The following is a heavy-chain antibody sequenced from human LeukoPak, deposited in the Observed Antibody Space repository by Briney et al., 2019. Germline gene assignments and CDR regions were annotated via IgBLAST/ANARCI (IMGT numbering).Heavy chain of an antibody. V-gene: IGHV4-4*07. D-gene: IGHD3-9*01. J-gene: IGHJ4*02. Sequence: AETLSPTCTVSGGSISSYYWSWIRQPAGKGLEWIGRIYTSGSTNYNPSLKSRVTMSVDTSKNQFSLKLSSVTAADTAVYYCARLGLTYFDWLFDYWGQGTLVTVSS. CDR1: GGSISSYY. CDR3: ARLGLTYFDWLFDY. CDR2: IYTSGST.